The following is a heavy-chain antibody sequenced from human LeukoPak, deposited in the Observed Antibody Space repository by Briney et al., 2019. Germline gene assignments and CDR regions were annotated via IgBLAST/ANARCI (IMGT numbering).Heavy chain of an antibody. CDR2: IKEDGSEK. CDR1: GFTFSTYW. CDR3: ARDSSGYQ. D-gene: IGHD3-22*01. J-gene: IGHJ4*02. Sequence: GGSLRLSCAASGFTFSTYWMSWVRQTPGKGLEWVANIKEDGSEKYYGDSVKGRFTISRDNAKNSLYLEMNSLRVEDTAVYYCARDSSGYQWGQGTLVTVSS. V-gene: IGHV3-7*01.